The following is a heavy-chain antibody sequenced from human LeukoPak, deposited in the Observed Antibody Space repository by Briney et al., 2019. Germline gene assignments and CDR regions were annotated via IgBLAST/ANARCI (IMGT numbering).Heavy chain of an antibody. CDR3: AISTYDY. D-gene: IGHD2-2*01. J-gene: IGHJ4*02. CDR1: GFTFSSYG. Sequence: GGSLRLSCAASGFTFSSYGMHWVRQAPGKGLEWVAFIRYDGSNKYNADSVKGRFTISRDTPKNTLYLEMNNLRDEDTAVYYCAISTYDYWGQGTLVTVSS. CDR2: IRYDGSNK. V-gene: IGHV3-30*02.